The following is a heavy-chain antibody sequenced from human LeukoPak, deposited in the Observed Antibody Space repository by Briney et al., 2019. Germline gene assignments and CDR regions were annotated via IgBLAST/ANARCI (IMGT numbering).Heavy chain of an antibody. CDR3: ATDVSGYDVGYYYGMDV. V-gene: IGHV1-24*01. CDR1: GYTLTELS. CDR2: FDPEDGET. D-gene: IGHD5-12*01. J-gene: IGHJ6*02. Sequence: ASVNVSCKVSGYTLTELSMHWVRQAPGKGLEWMGGFDPEDGETIYAQKFQGRVTMTKDTSTDTAYMELSSLRSEDTAVYYCATDVSGYDVGYYYGMDVWGQGTTVTVSS.